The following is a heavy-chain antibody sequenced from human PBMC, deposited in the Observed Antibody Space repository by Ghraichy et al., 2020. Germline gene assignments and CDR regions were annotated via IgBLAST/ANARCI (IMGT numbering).Heavy chain of an antibody. V-gene: IGHV4-39*01. D-gene: IGHD3-22*01. CDR3: ARRNYHDSTGYYRSHYFVS. CDR1: GGSINNTSYY. J-gene: IGHJ4*02. CDR2: IHFSGST. Sequence: SETLSLTCTVSGGSINNTSYYWDWIRQAPGKGLEGIGSIHFSGSTYFNPSLKSRVTLTVDTSKNQFSLKSSSVTAADPGVFYCARRNYHDSTGYYRSHYFVSRGQGPLVPVSS.